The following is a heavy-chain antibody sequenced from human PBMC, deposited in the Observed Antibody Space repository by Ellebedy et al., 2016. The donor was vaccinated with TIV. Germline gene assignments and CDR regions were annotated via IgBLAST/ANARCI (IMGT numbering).Heavy chain of an antibody. CDR3: ATRVWQDPMDV. D-gene: IGHD2-21*01. V-gene: IGHV1-3*04. CDR1: GHSFTSYG. CDR2: INTGNDNT. J-gene: IGHJ6*02. Sequence: ASVTVSCXASGHSFTSYGIHWVRQAPGQSLEWMGWINTGNDNTKYSQKLQGRVTITRDYMELSGLMSEDTAVYYCATRVWQDPMDVWGQGTTVTVSS.